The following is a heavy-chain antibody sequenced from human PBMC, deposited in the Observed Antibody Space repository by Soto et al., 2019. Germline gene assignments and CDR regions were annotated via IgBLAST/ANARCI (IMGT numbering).Heavy chain of an antibody. J-gene: IGHJ3*02. Sequence: QVLLQESGPQLVNPSQPLSLTCTVSGSPLRDAYSYWTWIRQPPRKGLEWMGYISYTGSTYYNPSLRNRASISVDESSNHLSLRLRSVTAAATAVYYCARELEGGVFDIWGGGTLVTVSS. V-gene: IGHV4-30-4*01. CDR3: ARELEGGVFDI. D-gene: IGHD2-8*02. CDR2: ISYTGST. CDR1: GSPLRDAYSY.